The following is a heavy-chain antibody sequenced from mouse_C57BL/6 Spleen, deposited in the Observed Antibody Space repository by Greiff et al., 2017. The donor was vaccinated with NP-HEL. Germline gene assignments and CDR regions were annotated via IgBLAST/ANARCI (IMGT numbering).Heavy chain of an antibody. J-gene: IGHJ2*01. D-gene: IGHD2-3*01. CDR2: IYPRSGNT. CDR3: ARDDGYFLFDY. Sequence: VQLVESGAELARPGASVKLSCKASGYTFTSYGISWVKQRTGQGLEWIGEIYPRSGNTYYNEKFKGKATLTADKSSSTAYMELRSLTSEDSAVYFCARDDGYFLFDYWGQGTTLTVSS. V-gene: IGHV1-81*01. CDR1: GYTFTSYG.